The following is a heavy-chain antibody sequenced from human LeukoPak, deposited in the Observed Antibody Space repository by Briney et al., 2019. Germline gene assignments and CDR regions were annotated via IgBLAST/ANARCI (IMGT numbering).Heavy chain of an antibody. CDR2: IRYDGSNK. CDR3: AKEYSSSWYRRFDY. D-gene: IGHD6-13*01. V-gene: IGHV3-30*02. Sequence: PGGSLRLSCAASGFTFSSCGMHWVRQAPGKGLEGVAFIRYDGSNKYYADSVKGRFTISRDNSKNTLYLQMNSLRAEDTAVYYCAKEYSSSWYRRFDYWGQGTLVTVSS. J-gene: IGHJ4*02. CDR1: GFTFSSCG.